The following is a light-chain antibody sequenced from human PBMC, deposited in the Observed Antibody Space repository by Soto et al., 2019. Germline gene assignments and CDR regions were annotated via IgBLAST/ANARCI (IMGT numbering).Light chain of an antibody. CDR2: LEGSGSY. Sequence: QPVLTQSSSASASLGSSVKLTCTLSSGHSSYIIAWHQQQPRKAPRYLMKLEGSGSYNKGSGVPDRFSGASSGADRYLTISNLQVDDEADYYCETWDSNTRMFGGGTKVTVL. V-gene: IGLV4-60*02. CDR3: ETWDSNTRM. CDR1: SGHSSYI. J-gene: IGLJ3*02.